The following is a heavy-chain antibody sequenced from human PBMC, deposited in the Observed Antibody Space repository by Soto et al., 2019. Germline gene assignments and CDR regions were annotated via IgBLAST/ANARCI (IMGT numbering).Heavy chain of an antibody. D-gene: IGHD2-21*02. J-gene: IGHJ4*02. CDR1: GFSLSTSGVG. V-gene: IGHV2-5*02. CDR3: AHSKTNCGGDCYQHYYFDY. Sequence: QITLKESGPPLVKPTQTLTLTCTFSGFSLSTSGVGVGWIRQPPGKALEWLALIYWDDDKRYSPSLKSRLTITKDTSKNQVVLTMTNMDPVDTATYYCAHSKTNCGGDCYQHYYFDYWGQGTLVTVSS. CDR2: IYWDDDK.